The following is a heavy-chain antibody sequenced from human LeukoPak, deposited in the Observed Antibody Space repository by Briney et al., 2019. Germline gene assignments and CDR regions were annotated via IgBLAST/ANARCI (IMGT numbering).Heavy chain of an antibody. CDR3: ARASVLVTIFGVVTRYMDV. CDR1: GGSISSYY. D-gene: IGHD3-3*01. Sequence: ASETLSLTCTVSGGSISSYYWSWIRQPPGKGLEWIGYIYYSGSTNYNPSLKSRVTISVDTSKNQFSLKLSSVTAADTAVYYCARASVLVTIFGVVTRYMDVWGKGTTVTVSS. CDR2: IYYSGST. J-gene: IGHJ6*03. V-gene: IGHV4-59*01.